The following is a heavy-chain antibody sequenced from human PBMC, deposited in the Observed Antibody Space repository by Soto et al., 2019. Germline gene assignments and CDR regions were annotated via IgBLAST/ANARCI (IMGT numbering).Heavy chain of an antibody. V-gene: IGHV3-66*01. J-gene: IGHJ6*03. CDR1: GFTVSSNY. Sequence: GGTLRLSCAASGFTVSSNYMSWVRQAPGKGLEWVSVIYSGGSTYYADSVKGRFTISRDNSKNTLYLQMNSLRAEDTAVYYCARVLREQGAPYHYYYYMDVWGKGLTVTVSS. CDR3: ARVLREQGAPYHYYYYMDV. D-gene: IGHD3-10*01. CDR2: IYSGGST.